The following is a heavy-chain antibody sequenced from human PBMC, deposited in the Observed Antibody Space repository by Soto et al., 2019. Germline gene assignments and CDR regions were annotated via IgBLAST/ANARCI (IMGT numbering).Heavy chain of an antibody. D-gene: IGHD1-26*01. J-gene: IGHJ5*02. V-gene: IGHV3-23*01. CDR2: ISGSGFKK. CDR1: GFIFENFG. Sequence: GGSLRLSPAPSGFIFENFGISWVRQAPGKGLEWISSISGSGFKKYYADSVKGRFTISRDNSKSTVYLELNNLSAEDTAVYHCAKNQGVELVPLATVDWFDPWGQGSVVTVSS. CDR3: AKNQGVELVPLATVDWFDP.